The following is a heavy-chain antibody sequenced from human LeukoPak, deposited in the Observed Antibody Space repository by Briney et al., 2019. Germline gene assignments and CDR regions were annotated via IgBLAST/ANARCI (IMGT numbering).Heavy chain of an antibody. D-gene: IGHD3-22*01. J-gene: IGHJ4*02. V-gene: IGHV3-9*01. CDR3: AKDMGRGLAYDSSGYYN. CDR2: ISWNSGSI. Sequence: GGSLRLSCAASGFTFSSYAMHWVRQAPGKGLEWVSGISWNSGSIGYADSVKGRFTISRDNAKNSLYLQMNSLRAEDTALYYCAKDMGRGLAYDSSGYYNWGQGTLVTVSS. CDR1: GFTFSSYA.